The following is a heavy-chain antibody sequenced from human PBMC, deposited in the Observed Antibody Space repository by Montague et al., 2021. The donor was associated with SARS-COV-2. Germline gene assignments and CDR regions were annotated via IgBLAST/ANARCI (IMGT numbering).Heavy chain of an antibody. D-gene: IGHD3-10*01. J-gene: IGHJ4*02. CDR1: VHCVSRCY. V-gene: IGHV4-34*01. CDR3: ARRGSSVWGVTVSAELDY. CDR2: RKQSGGT. Sequence: SETLSLTCAVDVHCVSRCYWAWIRRAPVKTLVTIGDRKQSGGTNNNPSLKSRVIISVDTSKNQFSLKLSSVTAADTAVYYCARRGSSVWGVTVSAELDYWGQGILVIVSS.